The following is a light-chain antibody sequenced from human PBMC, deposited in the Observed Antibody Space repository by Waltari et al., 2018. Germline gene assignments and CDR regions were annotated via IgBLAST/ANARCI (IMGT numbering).Light chain of an antibody. CDR3: SSYTSSSTLYV. J-gene: IGLJ1*01. Sequence: QSALTQPASVSGSPGQSLTISCPGTSSALGGYNYVSRYQQPPGKAPKLMIYDVSNRPSGVSNRFSGSKSGNTASLTISGLQAEDEADYYCSSYTSSSTLYVFGTGTKVTVL. CDR1: SSALGGYNY. V-gene: IGLV2-14*03. CDR2: DVS.